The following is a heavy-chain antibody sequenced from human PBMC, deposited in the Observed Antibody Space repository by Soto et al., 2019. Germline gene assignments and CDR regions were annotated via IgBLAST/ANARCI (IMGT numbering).Heavy chain of an antibody. CDR1: GYTFTNYG. D-gene: IGHD2-8*02. CDR2: MSTDNAKA. V-gene: IGHV1-18*04. J-gene: IGHJ6*03. CDR3: GRVVTGYYYMDV. Sequence: QVQLVQSGPEVKRPGASVKVSCKASGYTFTNYGINWVRQAPGQGLEWMGWMSTDNAKAHYAQNLQGRVTMYTDTPTNTADMALSSRRSDDTAVYYCGRVVTGYYYMDVWVKGPTVTFSS.